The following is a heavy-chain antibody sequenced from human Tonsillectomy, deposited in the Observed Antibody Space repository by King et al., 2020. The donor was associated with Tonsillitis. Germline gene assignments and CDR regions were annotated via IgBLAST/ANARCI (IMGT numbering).Heavy chain of an antibody. J-gene: IGHJ3*02. CDR2: IIPLFTTA. CDR1: GGTFNSYA. Sequence: QLVQSGAEVKKPGSSVKVSCKASGGTFNSYAFSWVRQAPAHGLEWMGGIIPLFTTANYAQKFQGRVTISADDSTRTVYMDLSSLRSEDTAIYYCARALGYSYGLTEALDIWGQGTIVTVS. D-gene: IGHD5-18*01. V-gene: IGHV1-69*12. CDR3: ARALGYSYGLTEALDI.